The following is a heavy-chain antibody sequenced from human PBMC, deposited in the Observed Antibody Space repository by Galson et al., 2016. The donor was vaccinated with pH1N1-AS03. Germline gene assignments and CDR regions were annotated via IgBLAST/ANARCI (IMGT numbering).Heavy chain of an antibody. V-gene: IGHV3-74*01. D-gene: IGHD3-10*01. CDR2: VNGDGSST. CDR3: ATGRGYYYEY. J-gene: IGHJ4*02. CDR1: GFTFSNLW. Sequence: SLRLSCAASGFTFSNLWMHWVRQGPGKGLVWVARVNGDGSSTTYADSVKGRFTISRDNAKNTVYLQMISLRAEDTAVYYCATGRGYYYEYWGQGTLCTVSS.